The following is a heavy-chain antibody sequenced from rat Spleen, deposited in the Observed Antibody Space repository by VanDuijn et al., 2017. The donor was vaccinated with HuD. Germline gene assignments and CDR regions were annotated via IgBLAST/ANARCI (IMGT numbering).Heavy chain of an antibody. D-gene: IGHD1-4*01. CDR1: GFTFSNYD. Sequence: EVQLVESGGGLVQPGTSMKLSCAASGFTFSNYDMAWVRRAPTKGLEWVAAIIPRGGTTYYRDSVKGRFTVSRDNAKSPLYLQMDSLRSEDTATYYCARVGTRVSRFAYWGQGTLVTVSS. J-gene: IGHJ3*01. V-gene: IGHV5-25*01. CDR2: IIPRGGTT. CDR3: ARVGTRVSRFAY.